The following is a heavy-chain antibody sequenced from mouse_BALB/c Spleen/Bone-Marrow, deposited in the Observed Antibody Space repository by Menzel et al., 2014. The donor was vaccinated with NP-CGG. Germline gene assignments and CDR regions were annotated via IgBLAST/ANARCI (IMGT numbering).Heavy chain of an antibody. Sequence: DVHLVESGGDLVKPGGSLKLSCAASGFTFSNYGMSWVRPTPDKRLEWVATISRGGSYTYYLDSVKGRFTISRDNAKNTLYLQMSSLKSEDTAMYYCARRDGGPMDYWGQGTSVTVSS. CDR1: GFTFSNYG. CDR3: ARRDGGPMDY. J-gene: IGHJ4*01. V-gene: IGHV5-6*01. D-gene: IGHD2-3*01. CDR2: ISRGGSYT.